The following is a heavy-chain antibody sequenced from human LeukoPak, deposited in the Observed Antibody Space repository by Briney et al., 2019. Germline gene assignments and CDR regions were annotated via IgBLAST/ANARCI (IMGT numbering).Heavy chain of an antibody. Sequence: PSETLSLTCTVSGGSISSSSYYWGWIRQPPGKGLEWIGSIYYSGSTYYNPSLKSRVTISVDTSKNQFSLKLSSVTAADTAVYYCARDRGGNYDYWFDPWGQGTLVTVSS. CDR3: ARDRGGNYDYWFDP. D-gene: IGHD5-12*01. CDR2: IYYSGST. J-gene: IGHJ5*02. V-gene: IGHV4-39*07. CDR1: GGSISSSSYY.